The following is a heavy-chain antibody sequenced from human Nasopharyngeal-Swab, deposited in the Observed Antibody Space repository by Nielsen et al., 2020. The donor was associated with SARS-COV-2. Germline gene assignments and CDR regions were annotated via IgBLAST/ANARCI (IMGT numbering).Heavy chain of an antibody. J-gene: IGHJ5*02. CDR2: IIPIFGTA. V-gene: IGHV1-69*06. Sequence: SVKVSCKASGGTFSSYAISWVRQAPEQGLEWMGGIIPIFGTANYAQKFQGRVTITADKSTSTAYMELSSLRSEDTAVYYCARVGAAALKGWFDPWGQGTLVTVSS. CDR3: ARVGAAALKGWFDP. D-gene: IGHD6-13*01. CDR1: GGTFSSYA.